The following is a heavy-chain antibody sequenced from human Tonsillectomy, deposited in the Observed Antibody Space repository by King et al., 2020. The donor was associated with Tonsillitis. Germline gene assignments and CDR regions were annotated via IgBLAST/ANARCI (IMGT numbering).Heavy chain of an antibody. J-gene: IGHJ6*02. CDR1: GFTFSSYV. Sequence: VQLVESGGGLVQPGGSLRLSCAASGFTFSSYVMNWVRQAPGKGLEWVSGVSGGGGGTYYADSVKGRFTISRDNSKNTLFLQMNSLRAEDTAVYYCAKVPIGSSYYYCGLDVWGQGTTVTVSS. CDR2: VSGGGGGT. D-gene: IGHD1-26*01. V-gene: IGHV3-23*04. CDR3: AKVPIGSSYYYCGLDV.